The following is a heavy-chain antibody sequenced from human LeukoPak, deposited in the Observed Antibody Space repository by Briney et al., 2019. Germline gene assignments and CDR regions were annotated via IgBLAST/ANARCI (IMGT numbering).Heavy chain of an antibody. CDR1: GFTFSSYG. V-gene: IGHV3-48*01. Sequence: GGSLRLSCAASGFTFSSYGMSWVRQAPGKGLEWVSYISSLGSTIYYADSVKGRFTISRDNAKNSLYLQMNSLRAEDTAVYYCARGEQEMATMSIDYWGQGTLVTVSS. CDR3: ARGEQEMATMSIDY. CDR2: ISSLGSTI. J-gene: IGHJ4*02. D-gene: IGHD5-24*01.